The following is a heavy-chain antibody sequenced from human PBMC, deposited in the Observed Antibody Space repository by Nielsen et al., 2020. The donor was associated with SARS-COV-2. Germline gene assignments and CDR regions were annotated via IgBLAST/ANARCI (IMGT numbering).Heavy chain of an antibody. D-gene: IGHD5/OR15-5a*01. Sequence: SETLSLTCTVSGGSISSGGYYWSWIRQHPGKGLEWIGYIYYSGSTYYNPSLKSRVTISVDTSKNQFSLKPSSVTAADTAVYYCARESSTIAGRTFDYWGQGTLVTVSS. V-gene: IGHV4-31*03. CDR1: GGSISSGGYY. CDR2: IYYSGST. J-gene: IGHJ4*02. CDR3: ARESSTIAGRTFDY.